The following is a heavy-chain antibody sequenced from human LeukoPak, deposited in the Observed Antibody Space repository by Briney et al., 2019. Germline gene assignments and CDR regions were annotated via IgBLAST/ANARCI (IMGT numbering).Heavy chain of an antibody. V-gene: IGHV3-48*01. CDR3: AKVRLVAATF. CDR2: VGISSGNT. Sequence: GGSPRLSCAASGFTFSDYSMNWVRQAPGKGLEWISYVGISSGNTKYADSVKGRFTISGDKAKNSLYLQMNSLRAEDTAVYYCAKVRLVAATFWGQGTLVTVSS. J-gene: IGHJ4*02. D-gene: IGHD2-15*01. CDR1: GFTFSDYS.